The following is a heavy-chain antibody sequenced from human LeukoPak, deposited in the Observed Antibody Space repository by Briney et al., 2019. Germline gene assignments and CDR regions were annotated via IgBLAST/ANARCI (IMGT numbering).Heavy chain of an antibody. D-gene: IGHD1-20*01. V-gene: IGHV3-30*04. Sequence: PGRSLRLSCAASGFTFSSYAMHWVRQAPGKGLEWVAVISYDGSNKYYADSVKGRFTISRDNSKNTLYLQMNSLRAEDTAVYYCARDLGPPGITGTNWFDPWGQGTLVTVSS. J-gene: IGHJ5*02. CDR1: GFTFSSYA. CDR2: ISYDGSNK. CDR3: ARDLGPPGITGTNWFDP.